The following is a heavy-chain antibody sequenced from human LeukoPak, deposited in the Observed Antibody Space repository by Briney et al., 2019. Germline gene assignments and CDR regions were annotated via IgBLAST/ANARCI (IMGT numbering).Heavy chain of an antibody. CDR1: GGSISSNNW. Sequence: PSETLSLTCAVSGGSISSNNWWGWVRQPPGKGLEWIGEINHSGSPNYNPSLKSRVTISVDKSGNHFSLNLSSVTAADTAVYYCARVNINNWHSCDYWGQGTLVTVSS. J-gene: IGHJ4*02. CDR3: ARVNINNWHSCDY. D-gene: IGHD1-1*01. V-gene: IGHV4-4*02. CDR2: INHSGSP.